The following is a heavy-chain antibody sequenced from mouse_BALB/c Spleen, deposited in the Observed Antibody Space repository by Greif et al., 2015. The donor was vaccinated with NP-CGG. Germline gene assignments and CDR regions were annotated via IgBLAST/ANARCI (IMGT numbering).Heavy chain of an antibody. J-gene: IGHJ3*01. Sequence: EVKLVESGPGLVKPSQSLSLTCTVTGYSITGDYAWNWIRQFPGNKLEWMGYISYSGSTSYNPSLKSRISITRDTSKNQFFLQLNSVTTEDTATYYCARWGDYDVGRFADWGHGTLVTVSA. V-gene: IGHV3-2*02. D-gene: IGHD2-4*01. CDR2: ISYSGST. CDR3: ARWGDYDVGRFAD. CDR1: GYSITGDYA.